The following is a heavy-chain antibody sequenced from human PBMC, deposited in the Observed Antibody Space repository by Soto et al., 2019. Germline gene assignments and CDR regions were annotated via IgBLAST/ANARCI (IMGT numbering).Heavy chain of an antibody. CDR3: ARTGYYYDRSGYNTLGYSGMDV. J-gene: IGHJ6*02. CDR2: ISAYNGNT. D-gene: IGHD3-22*01. CDR1: GYTFTSYG. Sequence: ASVKVSCKASGYTFTSYGISWVRQAPGQGLEWMGWISAYNGNTNYAQKLQGRVTMTTDTSTSTAYMELRSLRSDDTAVYYCARTGYYYDRSGYNTLGYSGMDVWGQGTTVTVSS. V-gene: IGHV1-18*01.